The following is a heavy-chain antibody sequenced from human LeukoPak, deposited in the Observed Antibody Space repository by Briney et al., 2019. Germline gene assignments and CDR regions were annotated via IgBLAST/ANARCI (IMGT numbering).Heavy chain of an antibody. Sequence: ASVKVSCKASGGTFSSYAISWVRQAPGQGLEWMGRIIPIFGTANYAQKFQGRVTITTDESTSKAYMELSSLRSEDTAVYYCARDRHIVATIVGGGEFDYWGQGTLVTVSS. CDR2: IIPIFGTA. J-gene: IGHJ4*02. CDR3: ARDRHIVATIVGGGEFDY. CDR1: GGTFSSYA. D-gene: IGHD5-12*01. V-gene: IGHV1-69*05.